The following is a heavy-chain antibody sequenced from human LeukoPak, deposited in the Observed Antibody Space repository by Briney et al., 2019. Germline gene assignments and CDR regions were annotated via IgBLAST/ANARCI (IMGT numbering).Heavy chain of an antibody. Sequence: PGGSLRLSCAASGFTFSSYAMSWVRQAPGKGLEWVSGFYGSGGSTYYADSVKGRFTISRDNSKNTLYLQMNSLRAEDRAVYYCARTYYYDRSAYRQFDYWGQGTLVTVS. CDR3: ARTYYYDRSAYRQFDY. D-gene: IGHD3-22*01. V-gene: IGHV3-23*01. CDR1: GFTFSSYA. J-gene: IGHJ4*02. CDR2: FYGSGGST.